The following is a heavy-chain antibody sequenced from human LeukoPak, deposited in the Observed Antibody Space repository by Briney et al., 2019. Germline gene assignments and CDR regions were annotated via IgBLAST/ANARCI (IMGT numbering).Heavy chain of an antibody. D-gene: IGHD1-1*01. J-gene: IGHJ3*02. CDR1: GFTFSSYS. CDR3: AADDYDAFDI. Sequence: PGGSLRLSCAASGFTFSSYSMSWVRQAPGKGLEWVSNISSSSSIIYYADSVKGRFTISRDNAKNSLYLQMNSLRAEDTAIYYCAADDYDAFDIWGQGTMVTVPS. CDR2: ISSSSSII. V-gene: IGHV3-48*01.